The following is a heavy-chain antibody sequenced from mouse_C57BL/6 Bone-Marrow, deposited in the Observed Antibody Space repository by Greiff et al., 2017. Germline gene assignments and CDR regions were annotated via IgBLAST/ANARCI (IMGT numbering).Heavy chain of an antibody. CDR1: GFTFSDYG. D-gene: IGHD2-4*01. J-gene: IGHJ2*01. CDR3: ARIDYPWYFDY. V-gene: IGHV5-17*01. CDR2: ISSGSSTI. Sequence: EVKLVESGGGLVKPGGSLKLSCAASGFTFSDYGMHWVRQAPEKGLEWVAYISSGSSTIYYADTVKGRFTISSDNAKNTLFLQMTSLRSEDTAMYYCARIDYPWYFDYWGQGTTLTVSS.